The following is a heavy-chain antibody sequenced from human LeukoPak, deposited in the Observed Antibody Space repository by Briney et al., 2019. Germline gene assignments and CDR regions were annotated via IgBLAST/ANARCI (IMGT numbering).Heavy chain of an antibody. CDR2: ISYDGSNK. J-gene: IGHJ4*02. D-gene: IGHD2-21*02. CDR1: GFTFSSYA. Sequence: GRSLRLSCAASGFTFSSYAMHWVRQAPGKELEWVAVISYDGSNKYYADSVKGRFTISRDNSKNTLYLQMNSLRAEDTAVYYCARDSCGGDCYHPLYYFDYWGQGTLVTVSS. V-gene: IGHV3-30-3*01. CDR3: ARDSCGGDCYHPLYYFDY.